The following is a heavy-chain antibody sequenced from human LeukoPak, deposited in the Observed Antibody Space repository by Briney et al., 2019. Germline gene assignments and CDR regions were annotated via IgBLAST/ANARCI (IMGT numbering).Heavy chain of an antibody. Sequence: ASVKVSCXASGYTFTSYYMHWVRQAPGQGLEWMGIINPSGGSTSYAQKFQGRVTMTRDTSTSTVYMELSSLRSEDTAVYYCARDPSPPWVHWVYFDYWGQGTPVTVSS. CDR2: INPSGGST. CDR1: GYTFTSYY. V-gene: IGHV1-46*01. CDR3: ARDPSPPWVHWVYFDY. D-gene: IGHD7-27*01. J-gene: IGHJ4*02.